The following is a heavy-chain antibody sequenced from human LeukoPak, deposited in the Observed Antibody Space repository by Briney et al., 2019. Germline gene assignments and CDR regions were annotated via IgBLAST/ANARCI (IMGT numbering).Heavy chain of an antibody. Sequence: KPSETLSLTCTVSGGSISSSSYYWGWIRQPPGKGLEWIVSIYYSGSTYYNPSLKSRVTISVDTSKNQFSLKLSSVTAADTAVYYCARQFFGVVIISPDAFDIWGQGTMVTVSS. CDR1: GGSISSSSYY. D-gene: IGHD3-3*01. CDR2: IYYSGST. J-gene: IGHJ3*02. V-gene: IGHV4-39*01. CDR3: ARQFFGVVIISPDAFDI.